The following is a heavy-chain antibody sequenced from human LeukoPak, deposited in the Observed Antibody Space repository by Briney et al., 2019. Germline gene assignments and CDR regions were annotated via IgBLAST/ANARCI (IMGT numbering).Heavy chain of an antibody. CDR2: ISVYNGNT. Sequence: VASVKVSCKASGYTFANFGITWVRQAPGQGLEWMGWISVYNGNTNYAQNLQGRVTLTTDTSTSTAYMELRSLRSDDTALYYCARTCSSGSCYMVHWGQGTLVTVSS. CDR1: GYTFANFG. J-gene: IGHJ4*02. D-gene: IGHD2-15*01. V-gene: IGHV1-18*01. CDR3: ARTCSSGSCYMVH.